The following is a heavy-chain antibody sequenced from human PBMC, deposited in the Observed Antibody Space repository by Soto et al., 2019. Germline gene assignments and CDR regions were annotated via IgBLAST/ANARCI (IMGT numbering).Heavy chain of an antibody. J-gene: IGHJ4*02. CDR3: AKGGPDGFCSGGRCYFDY. V-gene: IGHV3-9*01. CDR2: ISWNSNII. CDR1: GFTFDDYA. Sequence: EVQLVESGGGLVQPGRSLRLSCAASGFTFDDYAMHWVRRVPGKGLEWVSSISWNSNIIGYADSVKGRFTISRDNAKNSLYLQMISLRPEDTALYYCAKGGPDGFCSGGRCYFDYWGQGTLVTVSS. D-gene: IGHD2-15*01.